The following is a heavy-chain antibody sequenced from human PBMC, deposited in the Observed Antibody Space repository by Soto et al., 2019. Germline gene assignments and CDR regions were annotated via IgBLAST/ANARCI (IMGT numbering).Heavy chain of an antibody. CDR3: ARDRSEANHRRGQCEP. CDR1: GDYIRIGVYY. CDR2: IYYTGST. V-gene: IGHV4-31*03. J-gene: IGHJ5*02. Sequence: SETLSLTFNVSGDYIRIGVYYWSWIRQRQGNDLEWIGYIYYTGSTYYNRSLRSRLSMSVETSENQFSLKLTSVTAADTAIYYCARDRSEANHRRGQCEPWGQG. D-gene: IGHD3-3*01.